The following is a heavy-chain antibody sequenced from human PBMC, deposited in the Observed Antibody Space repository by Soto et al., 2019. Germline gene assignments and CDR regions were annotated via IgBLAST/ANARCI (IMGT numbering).Heavy chain of an antibody. CDR1: GFTFSDYY. J-gene: IGHJ4*02. CDR3: ARGRGAAADSFDF. CDR2: ISSSTSHT. D-gene: IGHD6-13*01. Sequence: QVQLVESGGGLVKPGGSLRLSCAVSGFTFSDYYMTWIRQAPGKGLEWVSYISSSTSHTNYADSVKGRVTISRDNAKNSLFLQMNSLRAEDTAVYYCARGRGAAADSFDFWGQGTLVTVSS. V-gene: IGHV3-11*05.